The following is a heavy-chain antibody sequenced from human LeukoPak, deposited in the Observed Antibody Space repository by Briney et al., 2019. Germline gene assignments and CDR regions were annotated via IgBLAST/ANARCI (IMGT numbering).Heavy chain of an antibody. J-gene: IGHJ4*02. CDR1: GGSISSYY. CDR2: IYYSGST. Sequence: SETLSLTCTVSGGSISSYYWSWIRQPPGKGLEWIGYIYYSGSTNYNPSLKSRVTISVDTSKNQFSLKLSSVTAAGTAVYYCATASTFSIAVAGTRGFDYWGQGTLVTVSS. CDR3: ATASTFSIAVAGTRGFDY. D-gene: IGHD6-19*01. V-gene: IGHV4-59*01.